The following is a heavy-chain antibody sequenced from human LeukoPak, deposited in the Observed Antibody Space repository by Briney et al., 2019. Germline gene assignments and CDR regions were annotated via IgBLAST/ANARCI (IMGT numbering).Heavy chain of an antibody. Sequence: PSETLSPTCTVSGGSISGYSWTWIRQPPGQGLGWIGYFHNSRTTSYNPSLTGRVIISVDTAMDQISLKLNSVTAADTAVYYCARGHLGLSPWGQGTLVTVSS. CDR1: GGSISGYS. CDR3: ARGHLGLSP. D-gene: IGHD3-10*01. CDR2: FHNSRTT. J-gene: IGHJ5*02. V-gene: IGHV4-59*01.